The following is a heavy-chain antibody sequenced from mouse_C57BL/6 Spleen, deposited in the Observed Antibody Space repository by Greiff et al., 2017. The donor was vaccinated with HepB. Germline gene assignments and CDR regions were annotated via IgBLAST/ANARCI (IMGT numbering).Heavy chain of an antibody. CDR3: ARNYGSSFWYFDV. CDR1: GYTFTSYW. J-gene: IGHJ1*03. CDR2: INPSSGYT. D-gene: IGHD1-1*01. V-gene: IGHV1-7*01. Sequence: QVQLQQPGAELVKPGASVKLSCKASGYTFTSYWMHWVKQRPGQGLEWIGYINPSSGYTKYNQKFKDKATLTADKSSSTAYMQLSSLTSEDSAVYYCARNYGSSFWYFDVWGTGTTVTVSS.